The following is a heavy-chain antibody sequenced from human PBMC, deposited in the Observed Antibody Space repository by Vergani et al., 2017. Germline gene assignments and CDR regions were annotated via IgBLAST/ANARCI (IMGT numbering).Heavy chain of an antibody. Sequence: QVQLVESGGGLVKPGGSLRLSCAASGFTFSNYAMLWVRQAPGKGLEWVAIISYDGSSKYYADSVKGRFTISRDNSKNRLYLQMNSLRAEDTAVYYCVQPPEDSSSSAPLVIDYWGQGTLVTVSS. CDR1: GFTFSNYA. V-gene: IGHV3-30-3*01. CDR3: VQPPEDSSSSAPLVIDY. CDR2: ISYDGSSK. D-gene: IGHD6-6*01. J-gene: IGHJ4*02.